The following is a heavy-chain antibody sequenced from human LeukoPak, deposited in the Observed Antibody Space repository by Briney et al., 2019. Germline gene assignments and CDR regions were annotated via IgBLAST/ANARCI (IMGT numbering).Heavy chain of an antibody. Sequence: GGSLRLPCAASGFSFSTQWMHWVRQAPGKGLVWVSRINIDGSSTTYADSVKGRFTISRDNAKNTLYLQMNSLRAEDTAVYYCARDYSGDLFDSWGQGTLVTVSS. CDR3: ARDYSGDLFDS. CDR1: GFSFSTQW. J-gene: IGHJ4*02. D-gene: IGHD2-21*01. V-gene: IGHV3-74*01. CDR2: INIDGSST.